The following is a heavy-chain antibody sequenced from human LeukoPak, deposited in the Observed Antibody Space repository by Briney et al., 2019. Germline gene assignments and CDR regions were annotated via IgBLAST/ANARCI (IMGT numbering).Heavy chain of an antibody. CDR2: ISGSGGST. D-gene: IGHD6-13*01. J-gene: IGHJ4*02. CDR3: AKDQGSIAAAGMTYFDY. CDR1: GFTFSSYA. V-gene: IGHV3-23*01. Sequence: GGSLRLSCAASGFTFSSYAMSWVRQAPGKGLEWASAISGSGGSTYYADSVKGRFTISRDNSKNTLYLQMNSLRAEDTAVYYCAKDQGSIAAAGMTYFDYWGQGTLVTVSS.